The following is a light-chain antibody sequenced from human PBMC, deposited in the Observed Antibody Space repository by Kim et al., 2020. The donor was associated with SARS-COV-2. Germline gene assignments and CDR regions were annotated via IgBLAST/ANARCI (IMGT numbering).Light chain of an antibody. CDR3: QKYDSASRT. V-gene: IGKV1-27*01. J-gene: IGKJ1*01. Sequence: IQMTQSPSSLSASVGDRVIVTCRASQGISNYVAWYQQKAGKAPKLLIYSASTLQSGVPSRFSSSGSGTDFTLTISSLQPEDVATYYCQKYDSASRTFGQGTKVDIK. CDR1: QGISNY. CDR2: SAS.